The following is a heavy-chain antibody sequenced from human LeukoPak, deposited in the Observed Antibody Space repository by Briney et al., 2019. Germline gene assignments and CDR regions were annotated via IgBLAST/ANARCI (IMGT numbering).Heavy chain of an antibody. D-gene: IGHD3-22*01. CDR2: IYYSGST. CDR3: ARQVRFSGYDSSGYYYDYFDY. Sequence: SETLSLTCTVSGGSISNYYWSWIRQPPGKGLEWLGYIYYSGSTNYNPSLKSRVTISVDTSKNQFSLKLSSVTAADTAVYYCARQVRFSGYDSSGYYYDYFDYWGQGTLVTVSS. CDR1: GGSISNYY. V-gene: IGHV4-59*08. J-gene: IGHJ4*02.